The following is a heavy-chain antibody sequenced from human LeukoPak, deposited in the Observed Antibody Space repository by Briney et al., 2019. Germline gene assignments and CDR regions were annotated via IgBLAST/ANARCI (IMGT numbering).Heavy chain of an antibody. V-gene: IGHV1-69*13. Sequence: ASVKVSCKASGGTFSSYAISWVRQAPGQGLEWMGGIIPIFGTANYAQKFQGRVTITADESTSTAYMELSSLRSEDTAVYYCAGRSRYNWNSDYWGQGTLVTVSS. J-gene: IGHJ4*02. CDR2: IIPIFGTA. CDR3: AGRSRYNWNSDY. CDR1: GGTFSSYA. D-gene: IGHD1-7*01.